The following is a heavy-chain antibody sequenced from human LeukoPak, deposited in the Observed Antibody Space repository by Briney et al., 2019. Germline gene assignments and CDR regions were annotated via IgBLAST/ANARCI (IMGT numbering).Heavy chain of an antibody. CDR2: ISAYNGNT. J-gene: IGHJ4*02. CDR1: GYTFTSYG. D-gene: IGHD3-10*01. Sequence: ASVKVSCKASGYTFTSYGISWVRQAPGQGLEWMGWISAYNGNTNYAQKLQGRVTMTTDTSTSTAYMELRSLRSDDTAVYYCARDGHELGSGSYWGYYFDYWGQGTLVTVSS. CDR3: ARDGHELGSGSYWGYYFDY. V-gene: IGHV1-18*01.